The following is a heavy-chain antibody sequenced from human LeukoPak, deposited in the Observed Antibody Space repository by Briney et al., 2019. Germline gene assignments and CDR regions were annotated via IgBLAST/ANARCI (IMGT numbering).Heavy chain of an antibody. CDR2: ISGGGGST. V-gene: IGHV3-23*01. J-gene: IGHJ4*02. Sequence: GGSLRLSCAASGFTFSSYAISWVRQAPGKGLEWVSAISGGGGSTYYADSVKGRFTISRDNSKNTLYLQMNSLRAEDTAVYYCAKGIAAAGNHVIDYWGQGTLVTVSS. D-gene: IGHD6-13*01. CDR3: AKGIAAAGNHVIDY. CDR1: GFTFSSYA.